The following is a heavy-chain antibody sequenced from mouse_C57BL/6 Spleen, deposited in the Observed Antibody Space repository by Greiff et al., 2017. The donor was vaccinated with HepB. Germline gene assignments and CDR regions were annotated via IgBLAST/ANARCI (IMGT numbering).Heavy chain of an antibody. CDR3: ARIRVEGYGNLAFDY. CDR1: GFSLTSYA. Sequence: VQLQQSGPGLVAPSQSLSITCTVSGFSLTSYAISWVRQPPGKGLEWLGVIWTGGGTNYNSALKSRLSISKDNSKSQVFLKMNSLQTDDTARYYCARIRVEGYGNLAFDYWGQGTTLTVSS. CDR2: IWTGGGT. J-gene: IGHJ2*01. D-gene: IGHD2-1*01. V-gene: IGHV2-9-1*01.